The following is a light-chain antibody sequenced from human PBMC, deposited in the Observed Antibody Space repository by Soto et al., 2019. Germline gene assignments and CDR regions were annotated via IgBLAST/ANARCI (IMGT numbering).Light chain of an antibody. CDR3: QQYNNWPPLT. J-gene: IGKJ4*01. CDR2: GAS. V-gene: IGKV3-15*01. CDR1: QSVSSN. Sequence: ETVMTQSPATLSVSPGEKATLSCRASQSVSSNLAWYQQKPGQAPRLLIYGASTRATGIPARFSGSGSGTDFTLTISGLQSEDFVGYYCQQYNNWPPLTFGGGTKVEIK.